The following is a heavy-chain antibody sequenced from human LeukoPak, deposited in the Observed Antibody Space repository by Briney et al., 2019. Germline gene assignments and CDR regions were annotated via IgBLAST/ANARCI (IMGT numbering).Heavy chain of an antibody. Sequence: GASVKVSCKASGGTFNSYAISWVRQAPGQGLEWMGGIIPIFGTANYAQKFQGRVTITADESTSAAYMELSSLRSEDTAVYYCARELPWIRRDGYNLGIWGQGTMVTVSS. CDR2: IIPIFGTA. J-gene: IGHJ3*02. D-gene: IGHD5-24*01. CDR3: ARELPWIRRDGYNLGI. V-gene: IGHV1-69*13. CDR1: GGTFNSYA.